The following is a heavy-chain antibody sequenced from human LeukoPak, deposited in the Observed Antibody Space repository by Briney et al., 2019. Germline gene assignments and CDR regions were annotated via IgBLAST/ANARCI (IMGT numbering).Heavy chain of an antibody. Sequence: GGSLRLSCTASGFTFSSYGMSWVCRAPGKGLERVSAISGGGTYYADSVKGRFTISRDNSKNTLYLQMNSLRVEDTAVYYCARQSPSQGTDYWGQGTLVTVSS. J-gene: IGHJ4*02. CDR2: ISGGGT. V-gene: IGHV3-23*01. CDR3: ARQSPSQGTDY. CDR1: GFTFSSYG.